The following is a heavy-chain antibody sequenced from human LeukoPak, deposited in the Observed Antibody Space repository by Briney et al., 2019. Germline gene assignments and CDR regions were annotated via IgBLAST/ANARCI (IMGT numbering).Heavy chain of an antibody. D-gene: IGHD3-3*01. Sequence: PGGSLRLSCAASGFTFSSYAMSWVRQAPGKGLEWVSAISGSGGSTYYADSVKGRFTISRDNSKNTLYLQMNSLRAEDTAVYYYAKADGYDFGIGSDFDYWGQGTLVTVSS. CDR2: ISGSGGST. V-gene: IGHV3-23*01. CDR1: GFTFSSYA. J-gene: IGHJ4*02. CDR3: AKADGYDFGIGSDFDY.